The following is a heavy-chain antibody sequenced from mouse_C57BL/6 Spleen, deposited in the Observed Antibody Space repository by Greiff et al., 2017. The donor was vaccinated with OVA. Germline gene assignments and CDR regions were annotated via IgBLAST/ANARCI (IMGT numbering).Heavy chain of an antibody. CDR3: ARSRYFDV. CDR2: IYPGDGDT. V-gene: IGHV1-82*01. Sequence: QVQLQQSGPELVKPGASVKISCKASGYAFSSSWMNWVKQRPGKGLEWIGRIYPGDGDTNYNGKFKGKATLTADKSSSTAYMQLSSLTSEDSAVYFCARSRYFDVWGTGTTVTVSS. CDR1: GYAFSSSW. J-gene: IGHJ1*03.